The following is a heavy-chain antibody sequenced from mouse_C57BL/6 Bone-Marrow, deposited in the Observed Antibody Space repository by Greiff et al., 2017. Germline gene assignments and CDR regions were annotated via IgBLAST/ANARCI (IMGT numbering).Heavy chain of an antibody. D-gene: IGHD1-1*01. V-gene: IGHV1-72*01. CDR2: IDPNSGGT. Sequence: QVPLQQPGAELVKPWASVKLSCKASGYTFTSYWMHWVKQRPGRGLELIGRIDPNSGGTKYNEKFKSKATLTVDKPSSTAYMQLSSLTAEDSAIESCARAGRLYYGSSYWYFDVWGTGTTVTVSS. CDR3: ARAGRLYYGSSYWYFDV. CDR1: GYTFTSYW. J-gene: IGHJ1*03.